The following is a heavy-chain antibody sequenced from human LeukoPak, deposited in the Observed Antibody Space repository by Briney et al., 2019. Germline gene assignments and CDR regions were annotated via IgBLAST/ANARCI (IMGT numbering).Heavy chain of an antibody. V-gene: IGHV3-7*01. CDR2: MNQDGSAK. Sequence: GGSLRLSCAASGFTFSTYWMSWVRQAPGKGLEWVANMNQDGSAKYYVDSVKGRFTISRDNTKSSLYLQMNSLRAEDTAFYYCTRSRGDYERGYFDYWGQGTLVTVSS. J-gene: IGHJ4*02. CDR3: TRSRGDYERGYFDY. CDR1: GFTFSTYW. D-gene: IGHD4-17*01.